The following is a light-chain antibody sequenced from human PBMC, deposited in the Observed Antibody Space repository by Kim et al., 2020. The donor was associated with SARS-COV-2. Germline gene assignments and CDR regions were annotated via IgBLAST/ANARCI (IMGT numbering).Light chain of an antibody. CDR1: QSVLSSSNNKNY. J-gene: IGKJ4*01. V-gene: IGKV4-1*01. CDR3: QQYFTTPLT. CDR2: WAS. Sequence: DIVMTQSPDSLPVSLGERATINCKSSQSVLSSSNNKNYLAWYQQRPGQPPKLLIYWASTRESGVPDRFSGSGSGTDFTLTISSLQAEDVAVYYCQQYFTTPLTFGGGTKVDIK.